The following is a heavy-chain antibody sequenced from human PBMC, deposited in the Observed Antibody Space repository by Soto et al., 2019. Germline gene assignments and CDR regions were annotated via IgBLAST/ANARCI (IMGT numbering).Heavy chain of an antibody. D-gene: IGHD2-15*01. V-gene: IGHV4-39*01. CDR1: GGSISSSSYY. Sequence: SETLSLTCTVSGGSISSSSYYWGWIRQPPGKGLEWIGSIYYSGSTYYNPSLKSRVTISVDTSKNQFSLKLSSVTAADTAVYYCARRRNGCSVGSCYLYYYYYVDGRAKRTTVTGSS. CDR2: IYYSGST. CDR3: ARRRNGCSVGSCYLYYYYYVDG. J-gene: IGHJ6*03.